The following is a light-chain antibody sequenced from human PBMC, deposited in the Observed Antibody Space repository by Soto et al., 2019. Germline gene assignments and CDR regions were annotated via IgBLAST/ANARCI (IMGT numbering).Light chain of an antibody. CDR3: QQYGSSSPWT. CDR2: KAS. J-gene: IGKJ1*01. V-gene: IGKV1-5*03. CDR1: QSIRSW. Sequence: DIQMTQSPSTLSASVGDRVTITCRASQSIRSWLAWYQQKPGKAPKLLIYKASSLETGVPSRFSGSGSGTEFTLIISSLQPDDFASYYCQQYGSSSPWTFGQGTKVEIK.